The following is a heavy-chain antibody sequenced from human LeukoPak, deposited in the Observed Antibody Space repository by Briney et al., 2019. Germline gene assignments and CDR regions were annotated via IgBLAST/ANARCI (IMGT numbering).Heavy chain of an antibody. CDR2: IYHSGSI. CDR3: ARSAPWTDCSSTSCYVDY. Sequence: SETLSLTCTVSGYSISNGYYWGWIRQPPGKGLEWIGSIYHSGSIYYNPSLKSRVTISVDTSKNQLSLKLSSVTAADTAVYYCARSAPWTDCSSTSCYVDYWGQGTLVTVSS. V-gene: IGHV4-38-2*02. CDR1: GYSISNGYY. D-gene: IGHD2-2*01. J-gene: IGHJ4*02.